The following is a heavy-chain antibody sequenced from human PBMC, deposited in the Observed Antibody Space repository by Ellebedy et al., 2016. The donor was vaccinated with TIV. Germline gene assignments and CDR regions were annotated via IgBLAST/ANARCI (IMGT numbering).Heavy chain of an antibody. CDR3: ARGAMAAAGDDY. CDR1: GFTFSSYS. D-gene: IGHD6-13*01. Sequence: GESLKISCAASGFTFSSYSMNWVRQAPGKGLGWVSSISSNSNYIYYADSVRGRFTISRDNDKKSLYLQMNSLRAEDTAVYYCARGAMAAAGDDYWGQGTLVTVSS. V-gene: IGHV3-21*01. J-gene: IGHJ4*02. CDR2: ISSNSNYI.